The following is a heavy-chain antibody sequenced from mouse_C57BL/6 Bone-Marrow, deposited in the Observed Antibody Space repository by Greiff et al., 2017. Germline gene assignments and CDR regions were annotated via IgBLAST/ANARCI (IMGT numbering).Heavy chain of an antibody. CDR2: IRNKANNHAT. CDR3: TRPRSNYVVPWFAY. D-gene: IGHD2-5*01. CDR1: GFTFSDAW. J-gene: IGHJ3*01. V-gene: IGHV6-6*01. Sequence: EVKLQESGGGLVQPGGSMKLSCAASGFTFSDAWMDWVRQSPEKGLEWVAEIRNKANNHATYYAESVKGRFTISRDDSKSSVYLQMNSLRAEDTGIYYCTRPRSNYVVPWFAYWGQGTLVTVSA.